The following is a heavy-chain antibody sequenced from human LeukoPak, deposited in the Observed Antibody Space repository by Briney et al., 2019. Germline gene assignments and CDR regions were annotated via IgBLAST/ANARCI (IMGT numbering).Heavy chain of an antibody. Sequence: SETLSLTCAVYGGSFSGYHWSWIRQPPGTGLEWIGEINHSGSTNYNPSLKSRVTISVDTSKNQFSLKLSSVTAADTAVYYCARRVRAVAADYWGQGTLVTVSS. V-gene: IGHV4-34*01. J-gene: IGHJ4*02. CDR3: ARRVRAVAADY. D-gene: IGHD6-19*01. CDR1: GGSFSGYH. CDR2: INHSGST.